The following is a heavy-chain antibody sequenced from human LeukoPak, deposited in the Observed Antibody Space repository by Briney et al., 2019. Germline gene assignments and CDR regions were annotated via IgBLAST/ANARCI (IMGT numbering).Heavy chain of an antibody. J-gene: IGHJ4*02. CDR2: ISSTGST. D-gene: IGHD4-11*01. Sequence: SETLSLTCTVSGGSISSGGHYWSWIRQPAGKGLEYLGRISSTGSTNYNPSLRSRVTISADTSKNQFSLKLSSVTAADTALYFCARHIYSSSPVKFDYFDYWGQGTLVTVSS. CDR3: ARHIYSSSPVKFDYFDY. CDR1: GGSISSGGHY. V-gene: IGHV4-61*02.